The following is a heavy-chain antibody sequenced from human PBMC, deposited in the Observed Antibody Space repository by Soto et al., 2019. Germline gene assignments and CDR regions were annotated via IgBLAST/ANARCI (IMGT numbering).Heavy chain of an antibody. J-gene: IGHJ6*04. Sequence: PPETLSLTCSVSGGYISRGGYYCSWIRQHPGKGLERNGYIYYSGSTYYNTSQKSRVTISVDTSKNQFSLKLSSVTAADTAVYYCARDKLLVPAAISLGYYYYGMDVWGKGTTVTVSS. V-gene: IGHV4-31*03. CDR3: ARDKLLVPAAISLGYYYYGMDV. CDR2: IYYSGST. CDR1: GGYISRGGYY. D-gene: IGHD2-2*01.